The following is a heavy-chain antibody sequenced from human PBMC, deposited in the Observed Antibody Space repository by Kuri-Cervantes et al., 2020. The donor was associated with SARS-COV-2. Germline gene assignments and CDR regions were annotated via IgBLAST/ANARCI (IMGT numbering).Heavy chain of an antibody. CDR1: GYTFTGYY. CDR3: ARGHTSWGVGGHMDA. J-gene: IGHJ6*02. CDR2: INPNSGGT. Sequence: ASVKVSCKASGYTFTGYYMHWVRQAPGQGLEWMGWINPNSGGTNYAQKFQGWVTMTRDTSISTAYMELSRLRSDDTAVYYCARGHTSWGVGGHMDAWGQGTTVTFSS. D-gene: IGHD3-10*01. V-gene: IGHV1-2*04.